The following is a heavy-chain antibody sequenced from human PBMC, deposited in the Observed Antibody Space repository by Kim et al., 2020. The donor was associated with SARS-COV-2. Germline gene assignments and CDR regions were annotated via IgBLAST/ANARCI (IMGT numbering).Heavy chain of an antibody. Sequence: GESLKISCKGSGYSFTSYWISWVRQMPGKGLEWMGRIDPSDSYTNYSPSFQGHVTISADKSISTAYLQWSSLKASDTAMYYCAREDCSGGSCYFYFDYWGQGTLVTVSS. J-gene: IGHJ4*02. D-gene: IGHD2-15*01. CDR3: AREDCSGGSCYFYFDY. CDR1: GYSFTSYW. CDR2: IDPSDSYT. V-gene: IGHV5-10-1*01.